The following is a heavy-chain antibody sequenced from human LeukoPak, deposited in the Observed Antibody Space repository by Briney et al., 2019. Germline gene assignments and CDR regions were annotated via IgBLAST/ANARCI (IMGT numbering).Heavy chain of an antibody. J-gene: IGHJ3*02. CDR2: IYPGDSDT. Sequence: GESLKISCKGSGYSFTSYWIGWVRQMPGKGLEWMGIIYPGDSDTRYSPPFQGQVTISADKSISTAYLQWSSLKASDTAMYYCARPADSIPSAFDIWGQGTMVTVSS. CDR3: ARPADSIPSAFDI. V-gene: IGHV5-51*01. CDR1: GYSFTSYW.